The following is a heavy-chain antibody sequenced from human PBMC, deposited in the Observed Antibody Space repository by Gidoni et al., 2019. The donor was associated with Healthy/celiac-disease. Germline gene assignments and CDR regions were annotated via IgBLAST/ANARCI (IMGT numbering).Heavy chain of an antibody. D-gene: IGHD1-26*01. V-gene: IGHV3-30*18. CDR3: AKEVVGATTFFDY. Sequence: QVQLVESGGGVVQPGRSLRLSCAASGFTFSSYGMHWVRQAPGKGLEWVAVISYDGSNKYYADSVKGRFTISRDNSKNTLYLQMNSLRAEDTAVYYCAKEVVGATTFFDYWGQGTLVTVSS. J-gene: IGHJ4*02. CDR2: ISYDGSNK. CDR1: GFTFSSYG.